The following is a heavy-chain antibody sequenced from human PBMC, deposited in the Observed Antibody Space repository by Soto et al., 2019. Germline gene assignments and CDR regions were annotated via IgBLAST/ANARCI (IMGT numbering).Heavy chain of an antibody. CDR2: IIPILGIP. Sequence: QVLLVQSGAEVKKPGSSVKVSCKASGVSFSDSTISWVRQAPGQGLEWMGKIIPILGIPNFAQKFQGRDTITPDKSTSTAYMELSSLISEDTAVYYCATDSLSDWRPGVGYWGQRPLVTVSS. CDR3: ATDSLSDWRPGVGY. D-gene: IGHD6-19*01. CDR1: GVSFSDST. J-gene: IGHJ4*02. V-gene: IGHV1-69*04.